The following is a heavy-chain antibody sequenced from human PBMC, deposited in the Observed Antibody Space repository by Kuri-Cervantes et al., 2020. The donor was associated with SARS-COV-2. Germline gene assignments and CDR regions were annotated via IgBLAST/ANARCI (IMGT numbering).Heavy chain of an antibody. V-gene: IGHV4-61*02. CDR1: GGSISSGSYY. J-gene: IGHJ4*02. CDR2: IYTSGST. CDR3: ARDLAYDSSGYAFDY. Sequence: LRPSCTVSGGSISSGSYYWSWIRQPAGKGLEWIGRIYTSGSTNYNPSLKSRVTISVDTSKNQFSLKLSSVTAADTAVYYCARDLAYDSSGYAFDYWGQGTLVTVSS. D-gene: IGHD3-22*01.